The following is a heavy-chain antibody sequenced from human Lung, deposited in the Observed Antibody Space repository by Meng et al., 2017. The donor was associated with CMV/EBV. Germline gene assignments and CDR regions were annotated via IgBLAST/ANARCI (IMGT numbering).Heavy chain of an antibody. CDR3: AKETGPISGGYYYYGIDV. CDR1: GFTFSSYG. V-gene: IGHV3-30*02. J-gene: IGHJ6*02. D-gene: IGHD3-3*01. Sequence: SCAASGFTFSSYGMHWVRQAPGKGLEGVAFIRYDGKNEYYADSVKGRFSISRDDSKNTLYLQMNSLRPEDTAVYYCAKETGPISGGYYYYGIDVWXQGTXVTVSS. CDR2: IRYDGKNE.